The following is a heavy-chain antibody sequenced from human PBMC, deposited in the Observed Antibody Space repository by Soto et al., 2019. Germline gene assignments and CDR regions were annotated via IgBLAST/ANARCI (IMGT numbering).Heavy chain of an antibody. CDR3: ARGWGRRFDY. CDR2: INHSGST. D-gene: IGHD7-27*01. Sequence: QVQLQQWGAGLLKPSATLSLTCAVSGGSFSGYYWSWIRQPPGKGLAWIGEINHSGSTNYNPSLKSRVTMSEDTSKNQFSLKLSSVTAADTAVYYCARGWGRRFDYWGQGTLVTVSS. J-gene: IGHJ4*02. CDR1: GGSFSGYY. V-gene: IGHV4-34*01.